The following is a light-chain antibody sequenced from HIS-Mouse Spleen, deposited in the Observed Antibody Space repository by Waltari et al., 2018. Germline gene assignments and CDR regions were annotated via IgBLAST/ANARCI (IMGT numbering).Light chain of an antibody. CDR3: SSYTSSSTLV. Sequence: QSALTQPASVSGSPGQSITISCTGTSSDVGGYNYVSGYQQHPRKAPKLMIYDVSNRPSWVSNRFSGAKSGNTASLTISGLQAEDEADYYCSSYTSSSTLVFGGGTKLTVL. V-gene: IGLV2-14*03. CDR1: SSDVGGYNY. J-gene: IGLJ3*02. CDR2: DVS.